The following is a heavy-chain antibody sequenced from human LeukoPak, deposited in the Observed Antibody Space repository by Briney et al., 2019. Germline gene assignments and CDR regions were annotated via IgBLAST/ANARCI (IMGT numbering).Heavy chain of an antibody. CDR3: ARLYSGYGNDYYYKDV. CDR1: GYTFTSYG. V-gene: IGHV1-18*01. D-gene: IGHD5-12*01. J-gene: IGHJ6*03. Sequence: ASVKVSCKASGYTFTSYGISWVRQAPGQGLEWMGWISAYNGNTNYAQKFQGRVTMTRDTSISTAYMELSRLRSDDTAVYYCARLYSGYGNDYYYKDVWGKGTTVTVSS. CDR2: ISAYNGNT.